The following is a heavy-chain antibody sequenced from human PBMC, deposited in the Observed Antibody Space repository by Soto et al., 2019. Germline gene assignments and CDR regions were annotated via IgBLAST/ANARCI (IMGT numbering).Heavy chain of an antibody. CDR1: GFTFSSYG. D-gene: IGHD2-15*01. J-gene: IGHJ4*02. CDR3: AKDRVFYCSGGSCSPLGY. Sequence: GGSLRLSCAASGFTFSSYGMHWVRQAPGKGLEWVAVISYDGSNKYYADSVKGRFTISRDNSKNTLYLQMNSLRAEDTAVYYCAKDRVFYCSGGSCSPLGYWGQGTLVTVSS. V-gene: IGHV3-30*18. CDR2: ISYDGSNK.